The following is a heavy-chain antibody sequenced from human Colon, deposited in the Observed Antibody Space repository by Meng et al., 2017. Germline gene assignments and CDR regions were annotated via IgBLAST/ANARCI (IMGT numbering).Heavy chain of an antibody. Sequence: ASVKVFCKASGYTFTNYGITWVRLAPGQGLEWMGWISAYNGNTDYAQKLQARVTMTTDTSTSTAYMELRSLRSDDTAVYYCARVGPTAFHYAMDVWGQGTTVTVSS. CDR2: ISAYNGNT. V-gene: IGHV1-18*01. J-gene: IGHJ6*02. CDR1: GYTFTNYG. CDR3: ARVGPTAFHYAMDV. D-gene: IGHD1-26*01.